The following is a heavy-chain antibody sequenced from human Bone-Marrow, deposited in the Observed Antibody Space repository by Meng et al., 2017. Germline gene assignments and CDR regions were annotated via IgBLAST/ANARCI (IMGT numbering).Heavy chain of an antibody. V-gene: IGHV1-2*06. CDR2: INPKSGDT. CDR1: GYTFPDYW. CDR3: ARDEDISAAGKLFGDY. J-gene: IGHJ4*02. D-gene: IGHD6-13*01. Sequence: QVTLVQVWAEVKNPWAAVKVSCKASGYTFPDYWLHWVRRAPGQGLEWMGRINPKSGDTHYAQRFQGRVTMTGDTSISTAYMELSGLRSDDTAMYYCARDEDISAAGKLFGDYWGQGTLVTVSS.